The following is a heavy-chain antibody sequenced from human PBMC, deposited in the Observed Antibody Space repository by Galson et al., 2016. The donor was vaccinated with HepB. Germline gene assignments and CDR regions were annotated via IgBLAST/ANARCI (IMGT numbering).Heavy chain of an antibody. D-gene: IGHD3-3*01. CDR2: IWYDGSSK. J-gene: IGHJ4*02. CDR3: ARGSTPFGVVITFDY. CDR1: GLTFSSYG. V-gene: IGHV3-33*01. Sequence: SLRLSCAASGLTFSSYGMHWVRQAPGKGLEWVAVIWYDGSSKYYVDSVKGRFTISRDNSKNTLYLQMNSLRTEDTAVYYCARGSTPFGVVITFDYWGQGTLVTVSS.